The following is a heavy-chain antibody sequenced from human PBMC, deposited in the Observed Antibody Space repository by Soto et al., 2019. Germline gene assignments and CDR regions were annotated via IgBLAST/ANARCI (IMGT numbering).Heavy chain of an antibody. J-gene: IGHJ4*02. D-gene: IGHD3-9*01. CDR2: IYYSGST. V-gene: IGHV4-39*01. CDR1: GGSISSSSYY. Sequence: SETLSLTCTVSGGSISSSSYYWGWIRQPPGKGLEWIGSIYYSGSTYYNPSLKSRVTISVDTSKNQFSLKLSSVTAADTAVYYCARLDRVNFEVTSSVIDYWGQGTLVTVSS. CDR3: ARLDRVNFEVTSSVIDY.